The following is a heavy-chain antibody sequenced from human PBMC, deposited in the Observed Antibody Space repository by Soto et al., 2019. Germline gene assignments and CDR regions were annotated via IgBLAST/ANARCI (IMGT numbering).Heavy chain of an antibody. Sequence: QVQVVQSRAEVKKPGASVKVSCKASGYTFTDYDINWVRQASGQGLEYKGWMSPESGNTGYAPQFQGRVTMTRNTSISTAYMELSSLRSEDTAVYYCEVTTGYWGQGTKVTVSS. V-gene: IGHV1-8*01. CDR3: EVTTGY. CDR1: GYTFTDYD. D-gene: IGHD2-21*02. J-gene: IGHJ4*02. CDR2: MSPESGNT.